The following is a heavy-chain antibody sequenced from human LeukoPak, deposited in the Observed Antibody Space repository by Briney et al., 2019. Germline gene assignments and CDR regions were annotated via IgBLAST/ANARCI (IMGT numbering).Heavy chain of an antibody. Sequence: GASVKVSCKASGYTFTSYGISWVRQAPGKGLEWMGWISGYNGNTNYAQKLQGRVTMTTDTSTSTVYMELRSLRSDDTAVYYCARYYYDSSGYPWGPTLDAFDIWGQGTMVTVSS. CDR1: GYTFTSYG. D-gene: IGHD3-22*01. CDR3: ARYYYDSSGYPWGPTLDAFDI. V-gene: IGHV1-18*01. J-gene: IGHJ3*02. CDR2: ISGYNGNT.